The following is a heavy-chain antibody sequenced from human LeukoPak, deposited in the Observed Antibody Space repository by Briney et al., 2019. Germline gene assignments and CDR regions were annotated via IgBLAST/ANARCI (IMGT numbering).Heavy chain of an antibody. CDR3: ARHRIAALSWFDP. V-gene: IGHV4-4*09. D-gene: IGHD6-6*01. CDR2: IYTSGST. CDR1: GGSISSYY. Sequence: SETLSLTCTVSGGSISSYYWGWIRQPPGKGLEWIGYIYTSGSTNYNPSLKSRVTISVDTSKNQFSLKLSSVTAADTAVYYCARHRIAALSWFDPWGQGTLVTVSS. J-gene: IGHJ5*02.